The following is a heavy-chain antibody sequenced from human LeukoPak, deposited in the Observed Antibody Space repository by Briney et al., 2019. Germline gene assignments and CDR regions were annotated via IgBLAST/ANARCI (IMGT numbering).Heavy chain of an antibody. V-gene: IGHV1-2*02. CDR3: AREIVIDAFDI. CDR2: INPKSGGT. D-gene: IGHD3-22*01. Sequence: ASVKVSCKASGYTFTGYYMHWVRQAPGLGFEWMGWINPKSGGTSYPQKFQGRLTMTRDTSISTAYMELSSLRSEDTAVYYCAREIVIDAFDIWGQGTMVTVSS. J-gene: IGHJ3*02. CDR1: GYTFTGYY.